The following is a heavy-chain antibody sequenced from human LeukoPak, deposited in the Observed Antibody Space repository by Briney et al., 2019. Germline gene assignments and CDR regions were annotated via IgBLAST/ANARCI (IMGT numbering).Heavy chain of an antibody. Sequence: ASVTVSCKASGYTFTGYYMHWVRQAPGQGLEWMGWINPNSCGTNYAQKFQGRVTMTRDTSISTAYMELSRLRSDDTAVYYCARDLTTVADSYYYYYMDVWGKGTTVTVSS. V-gene: IGHV1-2*02. CDR1: GYTFTGYY. D-gene: IGHD2-15*01. J-gene: IGHJ6*03. CDR3: ARDLTTVADSYYYYYMDV. CDR2: INPNSCGT.